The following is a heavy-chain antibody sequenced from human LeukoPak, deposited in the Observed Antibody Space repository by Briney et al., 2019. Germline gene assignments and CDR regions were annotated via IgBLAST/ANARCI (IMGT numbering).Heavy chain of an antibody. V-gene: IGHV1-2*02. CDR3: ARGNPGSMIGDI. CDR1: GYTLTGYL. Sequence: ASVTVSCKASGYTLTGYLMHWVRHAPGQGLEWMGWIKPNGGGTNYAQKFQGRVTMTRDTSISTAYMELSRLRSDDTAVYYCARGNPGSMIGDIWGQGTMVTVSS. J-gene: IGHJ3*02. CDR2: IKPNGGGT. D-gene: IGHD3-10*02.